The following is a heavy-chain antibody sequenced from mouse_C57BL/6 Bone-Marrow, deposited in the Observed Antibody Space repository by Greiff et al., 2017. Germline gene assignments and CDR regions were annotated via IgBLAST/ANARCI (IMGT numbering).Heavy chain of an antibody. D-gene: IGHD1-1*01. CDR3: AREDYYGSLDV. CDR1: GFNIKDYY. J-gene: IGHJ1*03. Sequence: VQLQQSGAELVKPGASVKLSCTASGFNIKDYYMHWVKQRTEQGLEWIGRIDPEDGETKYAPQFQGKATLTADTSSNTAYLQLSSLTSEDTAVYYCAREDYYGSLDVWGTGTTVTVSS. V-gene: IGHV14-2*01. CDR2: IDPEDGET.